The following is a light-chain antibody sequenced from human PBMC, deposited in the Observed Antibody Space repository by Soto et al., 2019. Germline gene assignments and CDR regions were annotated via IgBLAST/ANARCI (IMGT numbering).Light chain of an antibody. Sequence: DIQMTQSPSSVSASVGDRVTITCRASQDIRSWLAWYQQKPGKAPKLLIHAVSSLQSGVPSRFSGSGSGTDFTLSISSLQPEDFATYYCQQANSYPITFGQGTRLEI. V-gene: IGKV1-12*01. CDR1: QDIRSW. CDR3: QQANSYPIT. CDR2: AVS. J-gene: IGKJ5*01.